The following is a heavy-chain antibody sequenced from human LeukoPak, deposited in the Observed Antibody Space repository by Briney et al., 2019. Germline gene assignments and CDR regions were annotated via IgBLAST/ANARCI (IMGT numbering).Heavy chain of an antibody. CDR2: ISGSGGSP. V-gene: IGHV3-23*01. CDR3: AELGITMIGGV. Sequence: GGTLRLSCAASGFTFSSYGMNWVRQAPGKGLEWVSAISGSGGSPYYADSVKGRFTISRDSSKNTLYLQMNSLRAEDTAVYYCAELGITMIGGVWGKGTTVTISS. J-gene: IGHJ6*04. CDR1: GFTFSSYG. D-gene: IGHD3-10*02.